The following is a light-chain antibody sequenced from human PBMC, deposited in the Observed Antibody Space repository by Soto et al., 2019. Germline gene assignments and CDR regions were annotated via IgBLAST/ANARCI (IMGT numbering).Light chain of an antibody. CDR2: AAS. CDR1: QSIISY. J-gene: IGKJ1*01. CDR3: QQSYSTLWT. Sequence: DIQMTQSPASVSASVGDRVTISCRSSQSIISYLNWDQQKPGKAPKVLIYAASSLQSGVPSRVSGSGSGTDFTLTISRLQAEDFASYYCQQSYSTLWTFGQGAKVDI. V-gene: IGKV1-39*01.